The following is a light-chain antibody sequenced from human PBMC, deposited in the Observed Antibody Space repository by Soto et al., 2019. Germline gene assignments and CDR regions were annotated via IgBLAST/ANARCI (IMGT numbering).Light chain of an antibody. V-gene: IGKV3-20*01. CDR2: DAS. Sequence: EFVLTQSPCTLSFSPLERSTLSCRASQTVRNNYLAWYQQKPGQAPKLLIHDASSRATGIPDRFSGGGSGTDFILTISRLEPEDFAVYYCQQFSSYPLTFGGGTKVDIK. J-gene: IGKJ4*01. CDR3: QQFSSYPLT. CDR1: QTVRNNY.